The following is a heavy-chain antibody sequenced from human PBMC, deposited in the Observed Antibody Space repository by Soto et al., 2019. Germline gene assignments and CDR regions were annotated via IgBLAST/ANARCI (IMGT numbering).Heavy chain of an antibody. CDR2: ISWNSGSI. D-gene: IGHD6-6*01. J-gene: IGHJ6*02. CDR3: ARDESPGSSFDLYYYYYGMDV. Sequence: EVQLVESGGGLVQPGRSLRLSCAASGFTFDDYAMHWVRQAPGKGLEWVSGISWNSGSIGYADSVKGRFTISRDNAKNSLYLQMNSLRAEDTAVYYCARDESPGSSFDLYYYYYGMDVWGQGTTVTVSS. V-gene: IGHV3-9*01. CDR1: GFTFDDYA.